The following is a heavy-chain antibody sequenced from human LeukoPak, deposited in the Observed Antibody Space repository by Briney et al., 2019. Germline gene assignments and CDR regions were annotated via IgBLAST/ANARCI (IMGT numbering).Heavy chain of an antibody. D-gene: IGHD6-19*01. CDR3: ASALPSEAGYSSGLGAFDI. J-gene: IGHJ3*02. CDR1: GFTFSSYS. Sequence: GGSLRLSCAASGFTFSSYSMNWVRQAPGKGLEWVSSISSSSSYIYYADAAKGRFTISRENPKHSLYLQMTSLRAEDTAVYYCASALPSEAGYSSGLGAFDIWGQGTMVTVSS. CDR2: ISSSSSYI. V-gene: IGHV3-21*01.